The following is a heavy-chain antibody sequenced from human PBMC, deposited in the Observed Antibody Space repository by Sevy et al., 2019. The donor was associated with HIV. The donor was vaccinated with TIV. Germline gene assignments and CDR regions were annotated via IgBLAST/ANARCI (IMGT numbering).Heavy chain of an antibody. V-gene: IGHV3-23*01. CDR1: GFAFYDYS. CDR2: LSFGCGKI. D-gene: IGHD2-8*01. J-gene: IGHJ4*02. CDR3: AREGCTRPHDY. Sequence: GGYLRLSCAASGFAFYDYSMSWIRQAPGKGLEWVATLSFGCGKINYADSVKGRFTISRDNSKNSFYLQMDNLRVEDTALYYCAREGCTRPHDYWGQGTRVPVSS.